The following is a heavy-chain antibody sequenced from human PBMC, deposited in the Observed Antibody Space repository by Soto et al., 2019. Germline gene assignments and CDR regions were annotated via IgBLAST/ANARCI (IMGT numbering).Heavy chain of an antibody. Sequence: EVQLVESGGGSVPPGGSLRLSCAASGFTFSTFSMNWVHQAPGRGLEWISYISGGGRPISYADSVKGRFTISRDNAKNSLYLQMDSLTDEDTAVYYCARDLGWAFDSWGQGTLVTVSS. CDR1: GFTFSTFS. CDR2: ISGGGRPI. J-gene: IGHJ4*02. V-gene: IGHV3-48*02. D-gene: IGHD6-19*01. CDR3: ARDLGWAFDS.